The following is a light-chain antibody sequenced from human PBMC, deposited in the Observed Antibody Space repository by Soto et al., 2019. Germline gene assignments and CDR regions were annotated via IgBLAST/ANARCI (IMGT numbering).Light chain of an antibody. CDR2: GAS. V-gene: IGKV3-15*01. J-gene: IGKJ1*01. Sequence: EIVMTQSPATLSVSPGERATLPCRASQSVSSNLAWYQQKPGQAPRLLIYGASTRAAGIPARFSGSGSGTEFTLTITRLQSEDFAVYYCQQFHNWPRTFGQGTKVDIK. CDR3: QQFHNWPRT. CDR1: QSVSSN.